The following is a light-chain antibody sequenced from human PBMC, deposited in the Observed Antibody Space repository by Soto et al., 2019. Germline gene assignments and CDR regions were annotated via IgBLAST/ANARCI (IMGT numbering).Light chain of an antibody. CDR3: HQYGCSPPYT. Sequence: EVVLTQSPGTLSLSPGESATLSCRASQSVTNNYFAWYQQKPGQGPRLLIFDSSDRATGIPDRFSGSGSGTDFTLTISRLEPEDFAVYYCHQYGCSPPYTFRQGNKLEIK. CDR1: QSVTNNY. CDR2: DSS. V-gene: IGKV3-20*01. J-gene: IGKJ2*01.